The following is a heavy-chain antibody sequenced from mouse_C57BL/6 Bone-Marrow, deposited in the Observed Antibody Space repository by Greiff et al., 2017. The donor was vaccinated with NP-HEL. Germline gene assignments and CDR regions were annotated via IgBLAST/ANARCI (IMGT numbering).Heavy chain of an antibody. J-gene: IGHJ2*01. Sequence: QVQLKQSGAELVRPGTSVKVSCTASGYAFTNYLIEWVKQRPGQGLEWIGVINPGSGGTNYNEKFKGKATLTADKSSSTAYMQLSSLTSEDSAVYFCAREGGTKLDYWGQGTTLTVSS. CDR3: AREGGTKLDY. V-gene: IGHV1-54*01. CDR1: GYAFTNYL. D-gene: IGHD4-1*01. CDR2: INPGSGGT.